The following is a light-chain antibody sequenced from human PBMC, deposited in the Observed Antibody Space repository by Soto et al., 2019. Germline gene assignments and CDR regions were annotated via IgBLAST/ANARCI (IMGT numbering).Light chain of an antibody. CDR2: EVS. CDR1: NNDIGPFEY. J-gene: IGLJ2*01. CDR3: SSFTLFNSVV. Sequence: QSVLTQPASVSGSAGQSITISCTGTNNDIGPFEYVSWYQQHPGKAPKVIISEVSHRHSGISNRFSGSKSANTASLIISGLQAEDEADYYCSSFTLFNSVVFGGGTQLTVL. V-gene: IGLV2-14*01.